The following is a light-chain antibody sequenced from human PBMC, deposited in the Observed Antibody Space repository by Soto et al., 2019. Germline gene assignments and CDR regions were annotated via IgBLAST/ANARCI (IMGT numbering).Light chain of an antibody. J-gene: IGKJ2*01. CDR2: AAS. V-gene: IGKV3-20*01. CDR1: QSVNSKY. CDR3: QGHGGLPLNYP. Sequence: EIVLTQSPGTLSLSPGERATLYCRASQSVNSKYLAWYRQKPGQPPRLLIYAASSRATGIPDRFSGSGSGTDFTLTISRLEPEDFAVYYCQGHGGLPLNYPFGQGTKLEIK.